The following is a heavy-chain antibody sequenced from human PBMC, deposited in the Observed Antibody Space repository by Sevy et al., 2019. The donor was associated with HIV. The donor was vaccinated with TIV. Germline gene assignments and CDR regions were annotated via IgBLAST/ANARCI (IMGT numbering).Heavy chain of an antibody. Sequence: SETLSPTCVVSGSSISSGNWWSWVRQPPEKGLEWIGEIYHSGSTTYNLSLKSRVTISVDKSKNQFSLKLSSVTAADTAVYYCARGLYYYDSSVSFWGQGSLVTVSS. CDR3: ARGLYYYDSSVSF. V-gene: IGHV4-4*02. D-gene: IGHD3-22*01. J-gene: IGHJ4*02. CDR2: IYHSGST. CDR1: GSSISSGNW.